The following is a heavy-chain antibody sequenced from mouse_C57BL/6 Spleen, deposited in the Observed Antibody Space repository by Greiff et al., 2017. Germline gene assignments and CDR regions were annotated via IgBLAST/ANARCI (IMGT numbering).Heavy chain of an antibody. CDR1: GYTFTSYW. J-gene: IGHJ4*01. Sequence: QVQLQQPGAELVRPGSSVKLSCKASGYTFTSYWMHWVKQRPIQGLEWIGYIDPSDSDTHYNQKFKDKATLTVDKSSSTAYMQLSSLTSEDSAVXYCALYGDDDAMDYWGQGTLVTVS. D-gene: IGHD2-2*01. CDR3: ALYGDDDAMDY. V-gene: IGHV1-52*01. CDR2: IDPSDSDT.